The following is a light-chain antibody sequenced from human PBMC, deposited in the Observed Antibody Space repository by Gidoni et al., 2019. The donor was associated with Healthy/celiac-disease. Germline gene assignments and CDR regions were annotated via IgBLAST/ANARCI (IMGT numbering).Light chain of an antibody. CDR3: QQLNSYPLT. CDR1: QGISSY. J-gene: IGKJ4*01. CDR2: AAS. V-gene: IGKV1-9*01. Sequence: DIQLTQSPSFLSASVGDRVTITCRASQGISSYLAWYQQKPGKAPKLLLYAASTLQSGVPSRFSGSGSGTEFTLTSSSLQPEDFATYYWQQLNSYPLTFGGGTKVEIK.